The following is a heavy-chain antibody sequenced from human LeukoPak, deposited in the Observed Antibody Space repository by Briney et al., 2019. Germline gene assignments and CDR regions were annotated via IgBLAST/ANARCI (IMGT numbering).Heavy chain of an antibody. D-gene: IGHD2-2*02. CDR2: ISAYNGNT. V-gene: IGHV1-18*01. CDR3: ARAKEGYCSSTSCYTRAWIDY. J-gene: IGHJ4*02. Sequence: ASVKVSCKASGYTFTSYGISWVRQAPGQGLEWVGWISAYNGNTNYAQKLQGRVTMTTDTSTSTAHMELRSLRSDDTAVYYCARAKEGYCSSTSCYTRAWIDYWGQGTLVTVSS. CDR1: GYTFTSYG.